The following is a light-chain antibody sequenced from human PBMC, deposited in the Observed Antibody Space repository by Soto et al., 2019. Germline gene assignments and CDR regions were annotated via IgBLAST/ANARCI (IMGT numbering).Light chain of an antibody. Sequence: EIVLTQSPGALSLSPGERATLSCRASQSVSSGSLAWYQQKPGQAPRLLIYAASARATGIPDRFSGGGSGTDFTLTVSRLETEDFAVYYCQQYHNSPRTFGQGTKVDIK. CDR3: QQYHNSPRT. CDR1: QSVSSGS. V-gene: IGKV3-20*01. J-gene: IGKJ1*01. CDR2: AAS.